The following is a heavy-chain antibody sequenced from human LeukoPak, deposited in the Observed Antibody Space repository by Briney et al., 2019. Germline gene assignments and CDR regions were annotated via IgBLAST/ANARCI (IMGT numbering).Heavy chain of an antibody. CDR1: GFTFSSYS. CDR3: VTSSSSGWYADY. CDR2: ISGSGSST. V-gene: IGHV3-64D*09. J-gene: IGHJ4*02. Sequence: PGGSLRLSCAASGFTFSSYSMHWVRQAPGKGLEYVLAISGSGSSTYYADSVKGRFTISRDNSKNTLFLQMSSLRPEDTAVYYCVTSSSSGWYADYWGQGTLVTVSS. D-gene: IGHD6-19*01.